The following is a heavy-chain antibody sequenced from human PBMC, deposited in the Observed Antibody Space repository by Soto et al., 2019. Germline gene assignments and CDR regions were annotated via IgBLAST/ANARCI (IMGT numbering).Heavy chain of an antibody. V-gene: IGHV4-59*01. J-gene: IGHJ5*02. CDR1: GGSISSYY. Sequence: PSETLSLTCTVSGGSISSYYWSWSRQPPGKGLEWIGYIYYSGSTNYNPSLKSRVTISVDTSKNQFSLKLSSVTAADTAVYYCARNPRMVRGVMGWFDPWGQGTLVTVSS. CDR2: IYYSGST. D-gene: IGHD3-10*01. CDR3: ARNPRMVRGVMGWFDP.